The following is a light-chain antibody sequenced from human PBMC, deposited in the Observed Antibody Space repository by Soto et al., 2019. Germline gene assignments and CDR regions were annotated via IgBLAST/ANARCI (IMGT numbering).Light chain of an antibody. V-gene: IGKV1-5*01. Sequence: DIQMTQSPSSLSASVGDRVTITCRASQGISSYLAWHQQKPGKAPKLLIYDASALPRGVPSRFSGSGSGTKFTLTIASLQPDDFATYYCQQYETFSGTFGPGTKVDIK. CDR2: DAS. CDR3: QQYETFSGT. CDR1: QGISSY. J-gene: IGKJ1*01.